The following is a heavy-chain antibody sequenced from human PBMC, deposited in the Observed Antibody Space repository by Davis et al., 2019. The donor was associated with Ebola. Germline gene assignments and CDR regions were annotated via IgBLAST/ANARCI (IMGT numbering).Heavy chain of an antibody. J-gene: IGHJ2*01. CDR3: ARDYYDSSDYPSRYFDL. V-gene: IGHV1-46*01. CDR1: GYTFTSYG. CDR2: INPSGCST. D-gene: IGHD3-22*01. Sequence: SVKVSCKASGYTFTSYGISWVRQAPGQGLEWMGIINPSGCSTSYAQKFQGRLTITADDSTSTDYLELSSLTSDDTAVYYCARDYYDSSDYPSRYFDLWGRGTLVTVSS.